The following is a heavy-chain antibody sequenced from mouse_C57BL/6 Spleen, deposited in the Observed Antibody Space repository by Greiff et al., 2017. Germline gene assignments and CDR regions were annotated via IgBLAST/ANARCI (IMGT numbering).Heavy chain of an antibody. CDR1: GYTFTSYW. Sequence: QVQLQQPGAELVMPGASVKLSCKASGYTFTSYWMHWVKQRPGQGLEWIGEIDPSDSYTNYNQKFKGKSTLTVDKSSSTAYMQRSSLTSEDSAVXYCARWTTVVAPNCGVWGTETTGTVSS. V-gene: IGHV1-69*01. J-gene: IGHJ1*03. CDR3: ARWTTVVAPNCGV. D-gene: IGHD1-1*01. CDR2: IDPSDSYT.